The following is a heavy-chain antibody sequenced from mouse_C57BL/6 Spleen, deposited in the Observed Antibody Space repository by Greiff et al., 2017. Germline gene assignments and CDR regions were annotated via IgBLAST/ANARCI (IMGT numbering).Heavy chain of an antibody. J-gene: IGHJ4*01. V-gene: IGHV1-80*01. Sequence: QVHVKQSGAELVKPGASVKISCKASGYAFSSYWMNWVKQRPGKGLECIGQIYPGDGDTNYNGKFKGKATLTADKSSSTAYMQLSSLTSEDSAVYFCARGAPYYYAMDYWGQGTSVTVSS. CDR1: GYAFSSYW. CDR3: ARGAPYYYAMDY. CDR2: IYPGDGDT.